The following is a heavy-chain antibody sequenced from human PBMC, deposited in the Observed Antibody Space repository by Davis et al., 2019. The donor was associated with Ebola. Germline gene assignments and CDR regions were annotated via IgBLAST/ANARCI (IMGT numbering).Heavy chain of an antibody. J-gene: IGHJ6*04. D-gene: IGHD2-15*01. V-gene: IGHV3-21*01. Sequence: GESLRLSCVASGFTFTTYSMSWVRQAPGKALEWVSSISSDSDYIYYADSVKGRFTISRDNAKNSLYLQMNSLRAEDTAVYYCARDLVVVVAANQGWYYGMDVWGKGTTVTVSS. CDR3: ARDLVVVVAANQGWYYGMDV. CDR1: GFTFTTYS. CDR2: ISSDSDYI.